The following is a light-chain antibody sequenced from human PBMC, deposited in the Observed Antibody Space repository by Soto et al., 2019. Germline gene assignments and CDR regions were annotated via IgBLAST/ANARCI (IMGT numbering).Light chain of an antibody. Sequence: EIVLTQSPGTLSLSPGERATLSCRASQSVNSNFFAWYQQKPGQAPRLLIFGVSSRAPGIPDRFTGSGSGTGFALTISGLEPEDFAIYYCQQYGNAPRTFGQGTKVEI. CDR2: GVS. CDR3: QQYGNAPRT. J-gene: IGKJ2*01. CDR1: QSVNSNF. V-gene: IGKV3-20*01.